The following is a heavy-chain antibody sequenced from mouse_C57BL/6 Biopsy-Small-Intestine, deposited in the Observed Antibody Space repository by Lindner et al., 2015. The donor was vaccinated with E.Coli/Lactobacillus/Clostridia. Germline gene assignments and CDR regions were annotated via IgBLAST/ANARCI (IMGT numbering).Heavy chain of an antibody. CDR2: ITPNIT. CDR1: EYIFSSSY. D-gene: IGHD2-2*01. Sequence: SVKVSCKASEYIFSSSYFHWVRQAPGQGLEWLGIITPNITAYAQRFQGRVTMTRDTSTSTVYLELNSLRSDDTAVYYCARDNGFHAVDIWGQGTMVTVSS. V-gene: IGHV1-64*01. CDR3: ARDNGFHAVDI. J-gene: IGHJ3*01.